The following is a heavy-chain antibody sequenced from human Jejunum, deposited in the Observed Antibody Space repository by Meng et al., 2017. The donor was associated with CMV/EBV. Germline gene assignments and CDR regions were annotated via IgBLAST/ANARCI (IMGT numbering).Heavy chain of an antibody. J-gene: IGHJ4*02. D-gene: IGHD6-19*01. V-gene: IGHV1-46*01. CDR3: ARFSSAWYADY. CDR2: ISPSGGSK. Sequence: QVQLVQSGSEVKKPGASVKVSCKASGYTVTSYYMHWVRQAPGQGLEWMGIISPSGGSKSYAQKFQGRVTMTRDTSTSTVYMELSSLRSEDTAVYYCARFSSAWYADYWGQGTLVTVSS. CDR1: GYTVTSYY.